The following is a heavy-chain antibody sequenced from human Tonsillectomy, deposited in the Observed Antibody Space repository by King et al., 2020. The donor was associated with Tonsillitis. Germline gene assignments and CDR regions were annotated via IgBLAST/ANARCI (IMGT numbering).Heavy chain of an antibody. CDR1: GYTFTNYG. V-gene: IGHV1-18*01. D-gene: IGHD3-3*01. J-gene: IGHJ5*02. Sequence: QLVQSGVEVKKPGASVKVSCKASGYTFTNYGISWVRQAPGQGLEWMGWINAFNGNTNYPQKFQDRVTMTTDTSTSTAYLELRSLTSDDTAVYYCARGDPYYDSWSAHTPPNWFDPWGQGTLVTVSS. CDR2: INAFNGNT. CDR3: ARGDPYYDSWSAHTPPNWFDP.